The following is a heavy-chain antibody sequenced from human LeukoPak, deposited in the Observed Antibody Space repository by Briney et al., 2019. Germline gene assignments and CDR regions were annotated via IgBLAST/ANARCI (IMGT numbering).Heavy chain of an antibody. CDR1: GFTFSSYA. V-gene: IGHV3-23*01. CDR3: ARDRPVGATIGDYYYGMDV. J-gene: IGHJ6*02. Sequence: PGGSLRLSCAASGFTFSSYAMSWVRQAPGKGLEWVSAISGSGGTTYYADTVKGRFTISRDNSKNTLYLQMNSLRAEDTAVYYCARDRPVGATIGDYYYGMDVWGQGTTVTVSS. CDR2: ISGSGGTT. D-gene: IGHD1-26*01.